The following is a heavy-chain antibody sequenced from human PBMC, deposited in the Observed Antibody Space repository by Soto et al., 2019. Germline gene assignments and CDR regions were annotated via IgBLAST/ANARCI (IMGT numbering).Heavy chain of an antibody. Sequence: QVQLVESGGGVVQPGRSLRLSCAASGFTFSSYAMHWVRQAPGKGLEWVAVISYDGSNKYYADSVKGRFTISSDNSKTLYLQMNSLRAEDTAVYYCVRDKSPYSSGWHNRHFDCWGQGTLVTVYS. V-gene: IGHV3-30-3*01. J-gene: IGHJ4*02. CDR2: ISYDGSNK. D-gene: IGHD6-19*01. CDR1: GFTFSSYA. CDR3: VRDKSPYSSGWHNRHFDC.